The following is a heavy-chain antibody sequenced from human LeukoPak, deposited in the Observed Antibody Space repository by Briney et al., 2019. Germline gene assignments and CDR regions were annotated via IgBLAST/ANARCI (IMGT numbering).Heavy chain of an antibody. Sequence: SETLSLTCTVSGGSISSGGYYWSWIRQPPGKGLEWIGYIYHSGSTYYNPSLKSRVTISVDRSKNQFSLKLSSVTAADTAVYYCARAADDFDAFDIWGQGTMVTVSS. CDR3: ARAADDFDAFDI. J-gene: IGHJ3*02. CDR2: IYHSGST. V-gene: IGHV4-30-2*01. CDR1: GGSISSGGYY. D-gene: IGHD3-3*01.